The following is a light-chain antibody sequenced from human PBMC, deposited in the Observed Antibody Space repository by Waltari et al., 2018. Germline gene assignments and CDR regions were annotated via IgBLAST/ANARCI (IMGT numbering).Light chain of an antibody. V-gene: IGLV2-23*02. Sequence: QSPLTPTARVSGSPGQSITIPCTGTNSGCGTYNLLSWYQQHPGKAPTLIIYDVNKRPSGVSNRFSGSKSGNTASLTISGLQAADEANYYCCSYAGSAITVFGGGTKVTVL. CDR1: NSGCGTYNL. CDR3: CSYAGSAITV. J-gene: IGLJ2*01. CDR2: DVN.